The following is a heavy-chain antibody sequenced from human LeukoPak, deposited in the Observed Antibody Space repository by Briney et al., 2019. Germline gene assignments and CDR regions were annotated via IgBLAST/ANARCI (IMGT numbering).Heavy chain of an antibody. J-gene: IGHJ3*02. D-gene: IGHD3-22*01. CDR1: GFSFGDYA. CDR2: IRSKLYGGTT. CDR3: ARSYYDSSGYYVKDDAFDI. Sequence: GGSLRLSCTASGFSFGDYAMSWVRQAPGKGLEWVGFIRSKLYGGTTQYAASVKGRFTISRDDSKSIAYLQMNSLKTEDTAVYYCARSYYDSSGYYVKDDAFDIWGQGTMVTVSS. V-gene: IGHV3-49*04.